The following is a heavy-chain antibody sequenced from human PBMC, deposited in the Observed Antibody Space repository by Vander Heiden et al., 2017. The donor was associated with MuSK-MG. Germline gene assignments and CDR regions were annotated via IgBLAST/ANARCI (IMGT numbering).Heavy chain of an antibody. CDR3: AKGRRSSRYLGFDI. D-gene: IGHD1-1*01. CDR2: ISDSGVGT. CDR1: GFACSNYG. J-gene: IGHJ3*02. Sequence: EVQLLESGGGLIQTGGALSLTCAASGFACSNYGMSWVRQAPAKGLGWVSGISDSGVGTYYADSVKGRFTISRDDSKNTVYLQMNSLGAEDTALYYCAKGRRSSRYLGFDIWGQGTMVTVSA. V-gene: IGHV3-23*01.